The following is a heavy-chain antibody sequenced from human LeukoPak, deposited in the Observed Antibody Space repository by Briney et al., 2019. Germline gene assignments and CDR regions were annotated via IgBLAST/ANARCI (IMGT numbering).Heavy chain of an antibody. D-gene: IGHD2-15*01. CDR3: AREVGICSGGSCYFRFDF. J-gene: IGHJ4*02. CDR2: IKQDGSEK. Sequence: GGSLRLSCAASGSTFSTYWMNWVRQAPGKGLEWVANIKQDGSEKYYVDSVKGRFTISRDNAKNSLYLQMDSLRAEDTAVYYCAREVGICSGGSCYFRFDFSGQGTLVTVSS. V-gene: IGHV3-7*01. CDR1: GSTFSTYW.